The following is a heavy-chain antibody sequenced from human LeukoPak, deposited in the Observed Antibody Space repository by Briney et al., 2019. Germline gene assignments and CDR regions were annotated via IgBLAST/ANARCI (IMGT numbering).Heavy chain of an antibody. D-gene: IGHD1-26*01. CDR3: ARSAFIVRATYQFDY. V-gene: IGHV4-39*01. J-gene: IGHJ4*02. CDR1: GGSISSSSYY. CDR2: IYYSGST. Sequence: SETLSLTCTVSGGSISSSSYYWGWIRQPPGKGLEWIGSIYYSGSTYYNPSLKSRVTISVDTSKNQFSLKLSSVTDADTAVYYCARSAFIVRATYQFDYWGQGTLVTVSS.